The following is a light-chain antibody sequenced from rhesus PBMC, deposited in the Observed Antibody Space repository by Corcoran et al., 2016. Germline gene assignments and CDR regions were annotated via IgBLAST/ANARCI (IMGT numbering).Light chain of an antibody. CDR3: QQSIKLWT. CDR2: GVT. CDR1: ETIDNF. Sequence: ETVVTQSPATLSLSPGERATLSCRASETIDNFLSWYQQKPGQAPMLLSNGVTSRAPRIPDRVSGDGSGTDFTLPISSLEPEDVGVDDCQQSIKLWTFGRGTKVEIK. V-gene: IGKV3-24*04. J-gene: IGKJ1*01.